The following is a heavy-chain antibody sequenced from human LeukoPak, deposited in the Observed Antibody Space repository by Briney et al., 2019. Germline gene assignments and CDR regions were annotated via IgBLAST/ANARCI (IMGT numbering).Heavy chain of an antibody. D-gene: IGHD3-10*01. J-gene: IGHJ1*01. CDR3: AAAQNYYGSGREYFQH. CDR1: GFTLGSYA. CDR2: ISGSGGSA. V-gene: IGHV3-23*01. Sequence: GGSLRLSCAASGFTLGSYAMSWVRRAPGKGLEWVSGISGSGGSAYYADSVKGRFTISRDNSKNTLYLQMNSLRSEDTAVYYCAAAQNYYGSGREYFQHWGQGTLVTVSS.